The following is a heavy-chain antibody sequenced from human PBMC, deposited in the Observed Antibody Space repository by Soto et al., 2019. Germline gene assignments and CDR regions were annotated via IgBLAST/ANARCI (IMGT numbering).Heavy chain of an antibody. CDR1: GFTFSNYG. D-gene: IGHD3-9*01. J-gene: IGHJ4*02. CDR3: AKDRNRYFDWLHPIDY. V-gene: IGHV3-30*02. CDR2: IWYDGSNK. Sequence: GGSLRLSCAASGFTFSNYGMHWVRQAPGKGLEWVAVIWYDGSNKYYADSVKGRFTISRDNSKNTLYLQMNSLRAEDTAVYYCAKDRNRYFDWLHPIDYWGQGTLVTVSS.